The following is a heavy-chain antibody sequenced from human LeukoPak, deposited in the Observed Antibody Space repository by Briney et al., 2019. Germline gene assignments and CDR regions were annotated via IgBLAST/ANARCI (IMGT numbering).Heavy chain of an antibody. J-gene: IGHJ4*02. Sequence: GGSLRLSCAASGFTFSDSFMSWVRQAPGKGLEWVGRSRNKADSYTAEYAASVNGRFTISRDESKNSLYLQISSLETEDAAVYYCATSSWYRLAYWGQGSLVTVSS. CDR3: ATSSWYRLAY. CDR2: SRNKADSYTA. V-gene: IGHV3-72*01. D-gene: IGHD6-13*01. CDR1: GFTFSDSF.